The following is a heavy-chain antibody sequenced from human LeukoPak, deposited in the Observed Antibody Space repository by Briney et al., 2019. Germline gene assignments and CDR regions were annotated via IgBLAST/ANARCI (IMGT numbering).Heavy chain of an antibody. CDR1: GFTFSSYW. D-gene: IGHD1-26*01. J-gene: IGHJ5*02. CDR2: IKQDGSEK. CDR3: AAIVGANDCFDP. Sequence: PTGVSLRLSCAASGFTFSSYWMSWVRQTPGKGLEWVANIKQDGSEKYYVDSVKGRFTISRDNAKNSLYLQMNSLRAEDTAVYYCAAIVGANDCFDPRGQGTLVTVSS. V-gene: IGHV3-7*01.